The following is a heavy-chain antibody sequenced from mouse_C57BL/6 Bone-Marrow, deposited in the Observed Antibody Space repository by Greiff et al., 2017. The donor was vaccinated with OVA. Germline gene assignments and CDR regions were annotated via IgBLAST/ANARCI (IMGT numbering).Heavy chain of an antibody. J-gene: IGHJ1*03. CDR1: GFSLTSYA. D-gene: IGHD1-1*01. V-gene: IGHV2-9-1*01. CDR2: IWTGGGT. Sequence: VKLVESGPGLVAPSQSLSITCTVSGFSLTSYAISWVRQPPGKGLEWLGVIWTGGGTNYNSALKSRLSISKDNSKSQVFLKMNSLQTDDTARYYCARNLGYGSSNWYFDVWGTGTTVTVSS. CDR3: ARNLGYGSSNWYFDV.